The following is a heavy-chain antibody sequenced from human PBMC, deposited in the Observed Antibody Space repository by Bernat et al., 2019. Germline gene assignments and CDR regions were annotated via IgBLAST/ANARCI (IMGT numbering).Heavy chain of an antibody. CDR1: GFTFSTYW. CDR3: ARGPGVERYFDY. D-gene: IGHD1-1*01. J-gene: IGHJ4*02. V-gene: IGHV3-7*01. CDR2: IKQDGSEK. Sequence: EVQLVESGGGLVQPGGSLRLSCTASGFTFSTYWMTWVRQAPGKGLEWVASIKQDGSEKYYLDSVKGRFTISRDNTKNSLYLEMNSLRGEDTAVYYCARGPGVERYFDYWGQGTLVTVSS.